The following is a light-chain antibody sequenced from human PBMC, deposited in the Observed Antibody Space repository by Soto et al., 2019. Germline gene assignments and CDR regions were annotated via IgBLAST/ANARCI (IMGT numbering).Light chain of an antibody. J-gene: IGLJ1*01. Sequence: QSVLTQPASVSGSPGQSITISCTGTSSDVGGYNYVSWYQQQPGKAPKFMIYDVTNRPSGVSNRFSGSKSGNTASLTISGLQAEDDADYYCCSYTTSNTRQLVFGAVTKVTDL. CDR3: CSYTTSNTRQLV. V-gene: IGLV2-14*01. CDR1: SSDVGGYNY. CDR2: DVT.